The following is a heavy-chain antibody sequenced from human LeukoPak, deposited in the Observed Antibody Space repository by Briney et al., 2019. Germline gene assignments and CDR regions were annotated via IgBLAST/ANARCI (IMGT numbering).Heavy chain of an antibody. J-gene: IGHJ4*02. Sequence: PRGSLRFSCAASGFIFDDYAIHWVRQAPGKGLEWVSGISWNSGSIGYADSVKGRFTISRDNAKNSLYLQMNSLRTEDTALYYCAKDNRRHYTSGPNPDSLHWGQGALVTVSS. CDR2: ISWNSGSI. CDR3: AKDNRRHYTSGPNPDSLH. CDR1: GFIFDDYA. V-gene: IGHV3-9*01. D-gene: IGHD6-19*01.